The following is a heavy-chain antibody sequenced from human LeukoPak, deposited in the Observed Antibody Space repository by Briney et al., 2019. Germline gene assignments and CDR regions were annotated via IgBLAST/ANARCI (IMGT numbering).Heavy chain of an antibody. V-gene: IGHV4-34*01. CDR1: GGSFSGYY. J-gene: IGHJ4*02. Sequence: ASETLSLTCAVYGGSFSGYYWSWIRQPPGKGLEWIGEINHSGSTNYNPSLKSRVTISVDTSKNQFSLKLSSVTAADTAVYYCARGPPHRTIQLWAFFDHWGQGTLVTVSS. CDR3: ARGPPHRTIQLWAFFDH. CDR2: INHSGST. D-gene: IGHD5-18*01.